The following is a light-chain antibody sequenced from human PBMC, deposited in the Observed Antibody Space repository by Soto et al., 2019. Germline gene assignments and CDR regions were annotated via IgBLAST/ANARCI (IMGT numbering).Light chain of an antibody. CDR1: QSISSW. CDR2: KAS. J-gene: IGKJ4*01. V-gene: IGKV1-5*03. Sequence: DIKINQSLSTLSASVGDRDTITCRASQSISSWLAWYQQKPGKAPKLLIYKASSLESGVPSRFSGSGSGTEFTLTISSLQPDDFATYYCQQYNSYSPLTFGGGTNVDIK. CDR3: QQYNSYSPLT.